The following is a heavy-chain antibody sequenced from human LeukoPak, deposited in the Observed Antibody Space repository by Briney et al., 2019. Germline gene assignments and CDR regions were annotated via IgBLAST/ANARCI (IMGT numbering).Heavy chain of an antibody. D-gene: IGHD4-17*01. CDR2: IIPIFGTA. J-gene: IGHJ6*02. Sequence: SVNVSCKASGGTFSSYAISWVRQAPGQGLEWMGGIIPIFGTANYAQKFQGRVTITADESTSTAYMELSSLRSEDTAVYYCARRYRGSSGDYVGVSYYYYGMDVWGQGTTVTVSS. CDR3: ARRYRGSSGDYVGVSYYYYGMDV. CDR1: GGTFSSYA. V-gene: IGHV1-69*13.